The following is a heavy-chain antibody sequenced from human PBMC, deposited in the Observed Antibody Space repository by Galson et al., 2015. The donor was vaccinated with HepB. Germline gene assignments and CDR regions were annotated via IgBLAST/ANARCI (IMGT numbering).Heavy chain of an antibody. V-gene: IGHV1-18*04. CDR2: ISAYNGNT. D-gene: IGHD6-19*01. CDR3: ARGGSGWYDGIPFDY. Sequence: SVKVSCKASGYTFTCYGISWVRQAPGQGLEWMGWISAYNGNTNYAQKLQGRVTMTTDTSTSTAYMELRSLRSDDTAVYYCARGGSGWYDGIPFDYWGQGTLVTVSS. CDR1: GYTFTCYG. J-gene: IGHJ4*02.